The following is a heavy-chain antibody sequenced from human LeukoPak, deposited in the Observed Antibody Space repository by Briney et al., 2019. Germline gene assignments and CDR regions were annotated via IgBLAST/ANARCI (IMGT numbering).Heavy chain of an antibody. J-gene: IGHJ3*02. Sequence: ASVKVSCKVSGYTLTELSMHWVRQAPGKGLEWMGGFDPEDGETIYAQKFQGRVTMTEDTSTDTAYMELSSLRSEDTAVYYCATPKTSLRGHNAFDIWGQGTMVTVSS. CDR3: ATPKTSLRGHNAFDI. V-gene: IGHV1-24*01. CDR2: FDPEDGET. D-gene: IGHD3-10*01. CDR1: GYTLTELS.